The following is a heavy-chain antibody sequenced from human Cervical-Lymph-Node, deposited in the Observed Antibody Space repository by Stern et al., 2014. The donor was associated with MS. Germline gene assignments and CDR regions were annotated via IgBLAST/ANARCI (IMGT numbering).Heavy chain of an antibody. CDR2: INPNRGGK. V-gene: IGHV1-2*02. D-gene: IGHD3-3*01. CDR3: ARGSGTAYDLRGDY. CDR1: GYIFTDYY. J-gene: IGHJ4*01. Sequence: VQLVESGAEARAPGASMKVSCKASGYIFTDYYLHWVRQAPGQGLEWLGWINPNRGGKNDAQNFQGRVTMTRDTSISTAYMELRWLGSADTAVYYCARGSGTAYDLRGDYWGQGTLVTVSS.